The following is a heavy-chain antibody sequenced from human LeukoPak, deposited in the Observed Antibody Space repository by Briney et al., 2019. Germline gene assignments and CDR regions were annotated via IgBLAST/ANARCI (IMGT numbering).Heavy chain of an antibody. Sequence: PSETLSLTCTVSGGSISSYYWNWIRQPPGKGLEWIGYIYYSGSTNYNPSLKSRVTISVDTSKNQFSLKLSSVTAADTAVYYCARVFKDPGYGDYVFDYWGQGTLVTVSS. V-gene: IGHV4-59*01. CDR3: ARVFKDPGYGDYVFDY. CDR1: GGSISSYY. D-gene: IGHD4-17*01. J-gene: IGHJ4*02. CDR2: IYYSGST.